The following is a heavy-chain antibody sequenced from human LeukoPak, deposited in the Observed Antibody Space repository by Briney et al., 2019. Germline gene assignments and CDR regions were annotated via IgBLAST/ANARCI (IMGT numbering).Heavy chain of an antibody. D-gene: IGHD2-21*01. CDR3: ARLWGFRPDGFDI. CDR1: GFTFSSYS. V-gene: IGHV3-48*04. CDR2: ISSSGTTI. Sequence: GGSLRLSCAASGFTFSSYSMNWVRQAPGKGLEWVSYISSSGTTIHYADSVKGRFTVSRDNAKNSLYLQMNSLRAEDTAVYYCARLWGFRPDGFDIWGQGTMVTVSS. J-gene: IGHJ3*02.